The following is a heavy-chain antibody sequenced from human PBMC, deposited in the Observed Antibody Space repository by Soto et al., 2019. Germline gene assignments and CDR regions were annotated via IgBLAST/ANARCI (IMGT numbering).Heavy chain of an antibody. CDR2: ISSSSSYI. V-gene: IGHV3-21*01. CDR3: ARDVRYCSCVIFFLISYYGMDV. Sequence: GGSLRLSCAASGFTFSSYSMNWVRQAPGKGLEWVSSISSSSSYIYYADSVKGRFTISRDNAKNSLYLQMNSLRAEDTAVYYCARDVRYCSCVIFFLISYYGMDVWGQGTSVTLSS. CDR1: GFTFSSYS. J-gene: IGHJ6*02. D-gene: IGHD2-15*01.